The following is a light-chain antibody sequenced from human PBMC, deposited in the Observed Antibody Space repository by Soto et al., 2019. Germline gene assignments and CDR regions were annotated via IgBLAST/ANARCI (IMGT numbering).Light chain of an antibody. CDR3: QQYKSYSPRT. CDR1: QTISNW. V-gene: IGKV1-5*01. Sequence: DIQLTQSPSTLSAYVGDRVNITCRASQTISNWLAWYQQRPGKAPQLLISDASRLESGVPSRFSGSGSGTEFTLTISSLQPDDSATYYCQQYKSYSPRTFGQGTKVDIK. J-gene: IGKJ1*01. CDR2: DAS.